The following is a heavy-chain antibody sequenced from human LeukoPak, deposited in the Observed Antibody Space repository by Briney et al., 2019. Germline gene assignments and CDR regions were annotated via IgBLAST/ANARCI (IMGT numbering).Heavy chain of an antibody. CDR3: ARDMTTATTCYLQH. V-gene: IGHV3-21*06. Sequence: GGSLRLSCAASGFTFSDYSMNWVRQAPGKGLEWVSSISSRSTYRYYADSVKGRFTISGDNAKNSLCLQMNSLRAEDTAVYYCARDMTTATTCYLQHWGQGTLVTVSS. CDR2: ISSRSTYR. CDR1: GFTFSDYS. J-gene: IGHJ1*01. D-gene: IGHD4-17*01.